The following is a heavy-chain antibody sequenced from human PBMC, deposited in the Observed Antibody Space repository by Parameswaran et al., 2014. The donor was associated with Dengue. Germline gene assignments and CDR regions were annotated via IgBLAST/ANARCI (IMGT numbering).Heavy chain of an antibody. V-gene: IGHV5-51*01. D-gene: IGHD2-15*01. CDR3: ARRGYCSGGSCYPYYYYGMDV. Sequence: VRQMPGKGLEWMGIIYPGDSDTRYSPSFQGQVTISADKSISTAYLQWSSLKASDTAMYYCARRGYCSGGSCYPYYYYGMDVWGQGTTVTVSS. J-gene: IGHJ6*02. CDR2: IYPGDSDT.